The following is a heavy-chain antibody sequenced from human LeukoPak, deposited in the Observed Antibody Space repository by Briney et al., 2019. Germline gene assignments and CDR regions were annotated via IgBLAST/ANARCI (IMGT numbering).Heavy chain of an antibody. D-gene: IGHD1-26*01. CDR2: ISSSSSYI. J-gene: IGHJ6*03. V-gene: IGHV3-21*01. Sequence: GGSLRLSCAASGFTFSSYSMNWVRQAPGKGLEWVSSISSSSSYIYYADSVKGRFTISRDNAKNSLYLQMSSLRAEDTAVCYCARGEEVADYYYYMDVWGKGTTVTVSS. CDR1: GFTFSSYS. CDR3: ARGEEVADYYYYMDV.